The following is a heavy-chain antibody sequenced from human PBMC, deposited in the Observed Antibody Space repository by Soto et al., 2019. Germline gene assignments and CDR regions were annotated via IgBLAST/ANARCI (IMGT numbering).Heavy chain of an antibody. CDR3: ARSLVEMATIDSSNSFDY. CDR2: INPNSGGT. CDR1: GYTFIAYY. Sequence: ASVKVSCKASGYTFIAYYMHWVRQAPGQGLEWMGWINPNSGGTNYAQKFQGRVTMTRDTSISTAYMELSRLRSDDTAVYYCARSLVEMATIDSSNSFDYWGQGTLVTVSS. V-gene: IGHV1-2*02. J-gene: IGHJ4*02. D-gene: IGHD5-12*01.